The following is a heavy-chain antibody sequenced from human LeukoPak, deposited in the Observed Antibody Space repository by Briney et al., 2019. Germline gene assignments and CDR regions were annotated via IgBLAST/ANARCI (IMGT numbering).Heavy chain of an antibody. Sequence: PGGSLRLSCAASGFTFSSYAMSWVRQAPGKGLEWVSAISGSGGSTYYADSVKGRFTISRDNSKNTLYLQMNSLRAEDTAVYYCATVDSSSSRQGDYWGQETLVTVSS. CDR2: ISGSGGST. D-gene: IGHD6-6*01. V-gene: IGHV3-23*01. CDR3: ATVDSSSSRQGDY. CDR1: GFTFSSYA. J-gene: IGHJ4*02.